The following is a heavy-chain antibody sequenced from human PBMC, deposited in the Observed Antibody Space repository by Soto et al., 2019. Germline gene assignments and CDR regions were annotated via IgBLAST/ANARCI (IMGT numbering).Heavy chain of an antibody. CDR1: GYSFTSYW. J-gene: IGHJ1*01. V-gene: IGHV5-51*01. CDR3: ARLGPNYDFWSGYNGGVYFQH. D-gene: IGHD3-3*01. CDR2: IYPGDSDT. Sequence: TGESLKISCKGSGYSFTSYWIGWVRQMPGKGLERMGIIYPGDSDTRYSPSFQGQVTISADKSISTAYLQWSSLKASDTAMYYCARLGPNYDFWSGYNGGVYFQHWGQGTLVTVSS.